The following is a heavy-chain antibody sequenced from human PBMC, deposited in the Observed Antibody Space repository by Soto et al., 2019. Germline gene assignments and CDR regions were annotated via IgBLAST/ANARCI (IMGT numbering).Heavy chain of an antibody. D-gene: IGHD3-10*01. CDR3: VRGGPGSGSYLGSS. V-gene: IGHV3-7*03. Sequence: GGSLRLSCVASGFTFTTYWMSWVRQAPGKGLEWVANIRQDGGAQYYVDSVKGRFTISRDNAKNSVYLQMDSLRVEDTAVYYCVRGGPGSGSYLGSSWGQGILVTVS. J-gene: IGHJ5*02. CDR1: GFTFTTYW. CDR2: IRQDGGAQ.